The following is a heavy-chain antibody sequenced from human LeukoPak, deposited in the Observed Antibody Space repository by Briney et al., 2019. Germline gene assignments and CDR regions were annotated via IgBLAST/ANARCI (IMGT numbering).Heavy chain of an antibody. CDR3: ARSVSSWWFDP. D-gene: IGHD6-13*01. CDR2: IYYSGST. CDR1: GGSISSYY. V-gene: IGHV4-59*01. J-gene: IGHJ5*02. Sequence: SGPTLVKPSETLSLTCTVSGGSISSYYWSWIRQPPGKGLGWIGYIYYSGSTNYNPSLKSRVTISVDTSKNQFSLKLSSVTAADTAVYYCARSVSSWWFDPWGQGTLVTVSS.